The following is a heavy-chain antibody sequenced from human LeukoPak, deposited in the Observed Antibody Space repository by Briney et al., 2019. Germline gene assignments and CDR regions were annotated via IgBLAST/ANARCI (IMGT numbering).Heavy chain of an antibody. CDR3: ARDGATVTTLRSELAGFDY. CDR2: IYSGGST. CDR1: GFTVSSNY. Sequence: PGGSLRLSCAASGFTVSSNYMSWVRQAPGKGLDWVSVIYSGGSTYYADSVKGRFTISRDNSKNTLYLQMNSLRAEDTAVYYCARDGATVTTLRSELAGFDYWGQGTLVTVSS. V-gene: IGHV3-66*02. D-gene: IGHD4-17*01. J-gene: IGHJ4*02.